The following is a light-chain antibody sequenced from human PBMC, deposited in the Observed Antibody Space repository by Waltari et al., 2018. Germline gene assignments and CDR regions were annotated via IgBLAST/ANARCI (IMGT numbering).Light chain of an antibody. CDR3: AAWDDSLSGLVV. Sequence: QSGLTQPPSASGTPGQTVTISCSGSSPIIALNYVYWYQQLPGTAPKLLIFRNNQRPPGVPDRFSASKSDTSASLAVSGLRSEDEADYYCAAWDDSLSGLVVFGGGTKLTVL. CDR1: SPIIALNY. J-gene: IGLJ2*01. CDR2: RNN. V-gene: IGLV1-47*01.